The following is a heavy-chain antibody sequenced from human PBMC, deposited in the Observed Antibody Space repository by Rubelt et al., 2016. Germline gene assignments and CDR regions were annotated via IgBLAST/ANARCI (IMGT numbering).Heavy chain of an antibody. CDR1: GFTFDDYA. CDR2: ISGDGGST. CDR3: AKDNTDCSGGSCYSGGDY. Sequence: EVQLVESGGGVVQPGGSLRLSCAASGFTFDDYAMHWVRQAPGEGLEWVSLISGDGGSTYYADSVKGRFTISRDNSKNSLYLQMNSLRTEDTALYYCAKDNTDCSGGSCYSGGDYWGQGTLVTVSS. V-gene: IGHV3-43*02. D-gene: IGHD2-15*01. J-gene: IGHJ4*02.